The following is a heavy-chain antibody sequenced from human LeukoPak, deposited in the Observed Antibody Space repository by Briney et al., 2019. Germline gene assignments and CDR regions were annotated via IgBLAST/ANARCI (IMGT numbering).Heavy chain of an antibody. CDR3: DHLGRQLGFDY. J-gene: IGHJ4*02. D-gene: IGHD6-6*01. CDR2: IYHSGST. V-gene: IGHV4-30-2*01. Sequence: SETLSLTCTVSGGSISSGGYYWSWIRQPPGKGLEWIGYIYHSGSTYYNPSLKSRVTISVDRSKNQFSLKLSSVTAADTAVYYCDHLGRQLGFDYWGQGTLVTVSS. CDR1: GGSISSGGYY.